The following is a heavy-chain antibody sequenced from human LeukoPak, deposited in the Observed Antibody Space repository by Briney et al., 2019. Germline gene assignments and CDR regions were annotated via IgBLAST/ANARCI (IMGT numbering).Heavy chain of an antibody. V-gene: IGHV1-24*01. CDR2: FDPEDGET. CDR1: GYTLTELS. CDR3: ATGVQLWLSY. J-gene: IGHJ4*02. Sequence: AASVKVSCKVSGYTLTELSMHWVRQAPGKGLEWMGGFDPEDGETIYAQKFQGRVTMTKDTSTDTAYMELSSLRSEDTAVYYCATGVQLWLSYWGQGTLVTVSS. D-gene: IGHD5-18*01.